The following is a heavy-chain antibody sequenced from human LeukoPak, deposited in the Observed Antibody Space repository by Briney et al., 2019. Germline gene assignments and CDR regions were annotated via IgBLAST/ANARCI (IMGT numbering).Heavy chain of an antibody. D-gene: IGHD2-2*01. J-gene: IGHJ5*02. CDR2: IIPILGIA. V-gene: IGHV1-69*10. CDR3: ARDLRVVPAEVWFDP. CDR1: GGTFSSYT. Sequence: SVKVACKASGGTFSSYTISWVRQAPGQGLEWMGGIIPILGIANYAQKFQGRVTITADKSTSTAYMELSSLRSEDTAVYYCARDLRVVPAEVWFDPWGQGTLVTVSS.